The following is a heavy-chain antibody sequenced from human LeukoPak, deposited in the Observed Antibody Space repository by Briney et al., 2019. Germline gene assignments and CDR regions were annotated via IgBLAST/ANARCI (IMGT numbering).Heavy chain of an antibody. J-gene: IGHJ5*02. CDR3: ARGVVSGYDFWSGYLVYWFDP. V-gene: IGHV4-59*12. CDR1: GGSISSYY. D-gene: IGHD3-3*01. Sequence: SETLSLTCTVSGGSISSYYWSWIRQPPGKGLEWIGYIYYSGSTNYNPSLKSRVTISVDTSKNQFSLKLSSVTAADTAVYYCARGVVSGYDFWSGYLVYWFDPWGQGTLVTVSS. CDR2: IYYSGST.